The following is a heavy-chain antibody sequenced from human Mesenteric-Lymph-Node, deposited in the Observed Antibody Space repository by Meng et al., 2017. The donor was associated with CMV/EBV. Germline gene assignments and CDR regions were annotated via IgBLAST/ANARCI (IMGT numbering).Heavy chain of an antibody. V-gene: IGHV4-4*02. D-gene: IGHD3-10*01. J-gene: IGHJ6*02. CDR3: ATYRWGSGSYFSVIYGMDV. Sequence: ISSTNWWNWVRQPPGKGLEWIGEIYHTGSTNYNSSLKSRVTISVDKSKNQFSLKLTSVTAADTAVYYCATYRWGSGSYFSVIYGMDVWGQGTTVTVSS. CDR2: IYHTGST. CDR1: ISSTNW.